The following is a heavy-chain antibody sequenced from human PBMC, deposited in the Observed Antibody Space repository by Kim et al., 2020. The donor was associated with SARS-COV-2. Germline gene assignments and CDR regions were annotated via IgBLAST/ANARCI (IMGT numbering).Heavy chain of an antibody. V-gene: IGHV3-15*01. CDR2: IKSKTDGGTT. CDR1: GFTFSNAW. Sequence: GGSLRLSCAASGFTFSNAWMSWVRQAPGKGLEWVGRIKSKTDGGTTDYAAPVKGRFTISRDDSKNTLYLQMNSLKTEDTAVYYCTTPGSWYEERRSDYWGQGTLVTVSS. J-gene: IGHJ4*02. CDR3: TTPGSWYEERRSDY. D-gene: IGHD6-13*01.